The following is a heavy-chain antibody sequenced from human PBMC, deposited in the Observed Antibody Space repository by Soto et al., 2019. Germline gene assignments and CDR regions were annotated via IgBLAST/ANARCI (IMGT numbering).Heavy chain of an antibody. V-gene: IGHV1-3*05. D-gene: IGHD6-19*01. CDR3: ARAVAVAADFDY. Sequence: QVQLVQSGAEEKKPGASVKVSCKASGYTFTDYAMHWVRQAPGQRLEWMGWINAGNGNTKYSQKFQGRVTITRDTSASTAYRELSSLRSEDTAVYYCARAVAVAADFDYWGQGTLVTVSS. CDR2: INAGNGNT. CDR1: GYTFTDYA. J-gene: IGHJ4*02.